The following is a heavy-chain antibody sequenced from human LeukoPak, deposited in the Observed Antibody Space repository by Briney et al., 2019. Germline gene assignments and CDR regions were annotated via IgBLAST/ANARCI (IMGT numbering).Heavy chain of an antibody. J-gene: IGHJ4*02. D-gene: IGHD1-26*01. Sequence: ASVKVSCKASGYTFTSYGISWVRQAPGQGLEWMGWISAYNGNTNYAQKLQGRVTMTTDTSTSTAYMELRSLRSDDTAVYYCARDLAVSGSYSGKRYFDYWGQGTLVTVSS. V-gene: IGHV1-18*01. CDR1: GYTFTSYG. CDR3: ARDLAVSGSYSGKRYFDY. CDR2: ISAYNGNT.